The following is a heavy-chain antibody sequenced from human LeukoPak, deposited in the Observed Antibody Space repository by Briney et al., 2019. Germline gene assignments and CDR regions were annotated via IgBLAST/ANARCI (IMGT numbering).Heavy chain of an antibody. V-gene: IGHV3-15*01. Sequence: GGSLRLSCAASGFTFSNAWMSWVRQAPGKGLEWVGRIKSKTDGGTTDYAAPVKGRFTISRDDSKNTLYLQMNSLKTEDTAVYYCAREKQWLVLDYYYGMDVWGKGTTVTVSS. CDR2: IKSKTDGGTT. CDR1: GFTFSNAW. J-gene: IGHJ6*04. D-gene: IGHD6-19*01. CDR3: AREKQWLVLDYYYGMDV.